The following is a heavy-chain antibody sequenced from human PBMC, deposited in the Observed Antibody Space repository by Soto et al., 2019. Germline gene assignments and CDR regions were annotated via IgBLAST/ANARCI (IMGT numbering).Heavy chain of an antibody. V-gene: IGHV3-30*18. D-gene: IGHD5-12*01. CDR3: AKDWLHAYDY. Sequence: GGSLRLSCAASGFTVNSHGMHWVRQAPGKGPEWVATISYDGSNKYYADSVKGRFTISRDNSKNTLYLQMNSLRAEDTAVYYCAKDWLHAYDYWGQGTLVTVSS. CDR1: GFTVNSHG. J-gene: IGHJ4*02. CDR2: ISYDGSNK.